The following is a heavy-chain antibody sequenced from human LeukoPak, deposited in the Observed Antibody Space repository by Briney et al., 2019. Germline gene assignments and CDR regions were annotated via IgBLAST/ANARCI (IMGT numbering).Heavy chain of an antibody. CDR1: GFSFFNYA. CDR2: IAHSGASA. Sequence: PGGSLRLSCAASGFSFFNYAMSWVRQAPGKGLEWVSSIAHSGASAFYADSVQGRFTISRDNSKNTLYLQMNSLRAEDTAVYYCASRYESGSYSFDYWGQGNLVTVSS. J-gene: IGHJ4*02. D-gene: IGHD3-10*01. V-gene: IGHV3-23*01. CDR3: ASRYESGSYSFDY.